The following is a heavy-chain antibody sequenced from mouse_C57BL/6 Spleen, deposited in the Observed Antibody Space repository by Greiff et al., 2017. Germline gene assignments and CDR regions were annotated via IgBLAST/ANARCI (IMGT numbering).Heavy chain of an antibody. V-gene: IGHV1-74*01. D-gene: IGHD1-2*01. CDR3: AIEREALRRDKLAMDY. J-gene: IGHJ4*01. Sequence: QVQLQQPGAELVKPGASVKVSCKASGYTFTSYWMHWVKQRPGQGLEWIGRIHPSDSDTNYNQKFKGKATLTVDKSSSTAYMQLSSLTSEASAVYYCAIEREALRRDKLAMDYWGQGTSVTVSS. CDR1: GYTFTSYW. CDR2: IHPSDSDT.